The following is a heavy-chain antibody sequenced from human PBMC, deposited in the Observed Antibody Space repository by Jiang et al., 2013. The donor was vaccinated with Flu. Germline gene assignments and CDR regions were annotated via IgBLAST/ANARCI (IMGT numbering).Heavy chain of an antibody. J-gene: IGHJ4*02. D-gene: IGHD6-13*01. CDR2: ISSSSSYI. CDR3: ARMSSASSSWPFDY. V-gene: IGHV3-21*01. CDR1: GFTFSSYS. Sequence: VQLLESGGGLVRPGGSLRLSCAASGFTFSSYSMNWVRQAPGKGLEWVSSISSSSSYIYYADSVKGRFTISRDNAKNSLYLQMNSLRAEDTAVYYCARMSSASSSWPFDYWGQGTLVTVSS.